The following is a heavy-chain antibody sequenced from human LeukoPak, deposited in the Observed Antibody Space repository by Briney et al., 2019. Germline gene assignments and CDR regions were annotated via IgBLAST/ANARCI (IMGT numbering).Heavy chain of an antibody. CDR3: TTRDRYAGPGLSEPDCFDY. J-gene: IGHJ4*02. V-gene: IGHV3-15*01. Sequence: PGGSLRLSCAASGFTFSSYSMNWVRQAPGKGLEWVGRIKSKTDGGTTDYAAPVKGRFTISRDDSKNTLYLQMNSLKTEDTAVYYCTTRDRYAGPGLSEPDCFDYWGQGTLVTVSS. CDR1: GFTFSSYS. D-gene: IGHD1-14*01. CDR2: IKSKTDGGTT.